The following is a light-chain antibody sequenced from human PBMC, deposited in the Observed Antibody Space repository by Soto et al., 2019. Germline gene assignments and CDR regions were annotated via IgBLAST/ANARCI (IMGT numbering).Light chain of an antibody. V-gene: IGKV1-5*03. CDR2: KAS. J-gene: IGKJ1*01. CDR3: QQYNSYPWT. CDR1: QSISSW. Sequence: DIQMTQSPSTLSVSVGDRVTITCRASQSISSWLAWYQQKPGKAPKLLIYKASSLESGVPSRFSGSGSGTEFTRTISSLQPDDFATYYCQQYNSYPWTFGQGTKVEIK.